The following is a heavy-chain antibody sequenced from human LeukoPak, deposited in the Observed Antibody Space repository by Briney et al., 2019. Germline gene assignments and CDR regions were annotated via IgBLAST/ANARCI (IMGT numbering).Heavy chain of an antibody. J-gene: IGHJ6*03. D-gene: IGHD3-9*01. CDR1: GGSISSSSYY. Sequence: SETLSLTCTVSGGSISSSSYYWGWIRQPPGKGLEWIGSIYYSGSTYYNPSLKSRVTISVDTSKNQFSLKLSSVPAADTAVYYCAREGAYYVILTGYYPYYYYMDVWGKGTTVTVSS. CDR3: AREGAYYVILTGYYPYYYYMDV. V-gene: IGHV4-39*07. CDR2: IYYSGST.